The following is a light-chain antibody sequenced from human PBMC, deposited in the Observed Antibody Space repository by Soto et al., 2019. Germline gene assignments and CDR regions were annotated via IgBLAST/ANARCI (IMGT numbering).Light chain of an antibody. CDR2: EVS. Sequence: QSALTQPASVSGSPGQSITISCTGTSXDFGDYDYVSWYLQHPCKVPKLMIYEVSNRPSGVSNRFSGSKSGNTASLTISGLQAEDEADYYCSSYTGSSTLVFGTGTKVTVL. CDR1: SXDFGDYDY. V-gene: IGLV2-14*01. J-gene: IGLJ1*01. CDR3: SSYTGSSTLV.